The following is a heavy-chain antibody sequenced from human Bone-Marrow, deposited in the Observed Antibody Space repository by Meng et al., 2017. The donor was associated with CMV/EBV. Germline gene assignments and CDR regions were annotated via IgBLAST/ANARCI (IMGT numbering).Heavy chain of an antibody. Sequence: ASVKVSCKASGYTFTSYDINWVRQATGQGLEWMGWMNPNSGNTGYAQKFQGRVTITRNTSISTAYMELSSLRSEDTAVYYCARLVWLRFFDYWGQGTLVTVSS. V-gene: IGHV1-8*03. J-gene: IGHJ4*02. CDR3: ARLVWLRFFDY. CDR2: MNPNSGNT. CDR1: GYTFTSYD. D-gene: IGHD5-12*01.